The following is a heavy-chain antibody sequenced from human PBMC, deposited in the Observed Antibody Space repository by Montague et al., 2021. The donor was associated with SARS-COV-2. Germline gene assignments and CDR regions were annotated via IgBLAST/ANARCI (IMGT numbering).Heavy chain of an antibody. CDR1: GIPFSRYA. D-gene: IGHD3-10*01. J-gene: IGHJ4*02. CDR3: AREGLSGSYYGFLDY. V-gene: IGHV3-30-3*01. Sequence: SLSLSCSASGIPFSRYAMHWVRQAPGKGLEWVAVISYDGSNKYYADPVKGRFTISRDNSKNTLYLQMNSLRAEDTAVYYCAREGLSGSYYGFLDYWGQGTLVSVSS. CDR2: ISYDGSNK.